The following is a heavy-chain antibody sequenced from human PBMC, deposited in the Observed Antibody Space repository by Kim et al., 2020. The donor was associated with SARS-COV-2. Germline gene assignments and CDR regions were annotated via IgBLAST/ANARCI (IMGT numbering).Heavy chain of an antibody. J-gene: IGHJ4*02. CDR3: ARMSSYSVAVDY. Sequence: KYYSTSLETMLTISKDTSKNQVVLKMTNMDPEDTATYYCARMSSYSVAVDYWGQGTLVTVSS. V-gene: IGHV2-70*01. CDR2: K. D-gene: IGHD1-26*01.